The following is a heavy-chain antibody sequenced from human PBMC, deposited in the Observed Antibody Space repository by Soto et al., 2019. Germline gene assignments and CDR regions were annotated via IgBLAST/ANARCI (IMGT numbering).Heavy chain of an antibody. CDR1: GGTFSSYA. V-gene: IGHV1-69*12. CDR3: ARVVYCSGGSCYANWFDP. CDR2: IIPIFGTA. D-gene: IGHD2-15*01. J-gene: IGHJ5*02. Sequence: QVQLVQSGAEVKKPGSSVKVSCKASGGTFSSYAISWVRQAPGQGLEWMGGIIPIFGTANYEQKFQGRGTITADESTSTAYMELSSLRSEDTAVYYCARVVYCSGGSCYANWFDPWGQGTLLTVSS.